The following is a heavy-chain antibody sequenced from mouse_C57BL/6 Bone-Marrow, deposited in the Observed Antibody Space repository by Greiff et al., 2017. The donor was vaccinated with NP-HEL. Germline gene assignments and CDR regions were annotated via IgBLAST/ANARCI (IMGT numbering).Heavy chain of an antibody. CDR1: GFTFSSYA. D-gene: IGHD3-1*01. Sequence: EVNVVESGGGLVKPGGSLKLSCAASGFTFSSYAMSWVRQTPEKRLEWVATISDGGSYTYYPDNVKGRFTISRDNAKNNLYLQMSHLKSEDTAMYYCARKGYLYAMDYWGQGTSVTVSS. CDR3: ARKGYLYAMDY. J-gene: IGHJ4*01. V-gene: IGHV5-4*03. CDR2: ISDGGSYT.